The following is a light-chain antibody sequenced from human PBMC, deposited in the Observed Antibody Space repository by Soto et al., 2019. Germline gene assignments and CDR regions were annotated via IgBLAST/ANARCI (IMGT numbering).Light chain of an antibody. CDR1: QSVSSTY. J-gene: IGKJ5*01. Sequence: PGERGTLSYRASQSVSSTYLAWYQHKPGQAPRLLIYGPSSRAAGIPDRFSGSGSGTDFTLTISRLEPEDFAVYYCHQYGSSPRTFGQGTRLEI. CDR3: HQYGSSPRT. CDR2: GPS. V-gene: IGKV3-20*01.